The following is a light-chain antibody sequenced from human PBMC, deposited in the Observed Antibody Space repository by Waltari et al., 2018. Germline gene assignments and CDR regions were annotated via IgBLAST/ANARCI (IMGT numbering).Light chain of an antibody. J-gene: IGKJ5*01. CDR1: QSISIY. CDR2: AAS. V-gene: IGKV1-39*01. CDR3: QQSYSTPIT. Sequence: DIQMTQSPSSLSASVGDRVTITCRASQSISIYLNLYQQKPGKAPKLLLYAASSLRSGVPSRVSGRVTGTDFTLTIRSLQPEDFATYYCQQSYSTPITFGQGTRLEIK.